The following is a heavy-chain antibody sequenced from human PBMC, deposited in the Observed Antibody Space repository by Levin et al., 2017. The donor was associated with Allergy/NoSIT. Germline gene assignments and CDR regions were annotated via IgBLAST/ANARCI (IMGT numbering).Heavy chain of an antibody. J-gene: IGHJ4*02. CDR2: IIPILGIA. CDR3: ARLVERLRSSPGGSDY. Sequence: AASVKVSCKASGGTFSSYTISWVRQAPGQGLEWMGRIIPILGIANYAQKFQGRVTITADKSTSTAYMELSSLRSEDTAVYYCARLVERLRSSPGGSDYWGQGTLVTVSS. D-gene: IGHD3-10*01. CDR1: GGTFSSYT. V-gene: IGHV1-69*02.